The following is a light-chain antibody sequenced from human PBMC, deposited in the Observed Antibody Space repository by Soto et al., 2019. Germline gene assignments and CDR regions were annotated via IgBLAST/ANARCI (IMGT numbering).Light chain of an antibody. J-gene: IGKJ2*01. Sequence: EIVMTQSPATLSVSPGERATLSCRASQNVNFNVAWYKQKPGQAPRLLISGASTRASGVPSRFSGSVSGTEFTLTISGLQSEDFAVYYCQQYNNWPRTFGQGTNLEI. CDR3: QQYNNWPRT. CDR1: QNVNFN. V-gene: IGKV3-15*01. CDR2: GAS.